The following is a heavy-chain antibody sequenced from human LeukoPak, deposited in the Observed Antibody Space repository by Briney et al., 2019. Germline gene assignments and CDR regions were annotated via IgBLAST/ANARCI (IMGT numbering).Heavy chain of an antibody. V-gene: IGHV1-69*06. CDR1: GGTFSSYA. D-gene: IGHD2-21*02. CDR2: IIPIFGTA. J-gene: IGHJ3*02. CDR3: ARYMTAVVVTAIQREDDAFDI. Sequence: SVKVSCKASGGTFSSYAISWVRQAPGQGLEWMGGIIPIFGTANYAQKFQGRVTITADKSTSTAYMELSSLRSEDTAVYYCARYMTAVVVTAIQREDDAFDIWGQGTMVTVS.